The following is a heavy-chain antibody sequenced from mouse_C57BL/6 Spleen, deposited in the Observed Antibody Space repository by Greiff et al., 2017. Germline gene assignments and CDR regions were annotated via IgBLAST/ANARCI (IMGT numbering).Heavy chain of an antibody. CDR1: GYTFTDHT. Sequence: VMLVESDAELVKPGASVKISCKVSGYTFTDHTIHWMKQRPEQGLEWIGYIYPRDGSTKYNEKFKGKATLTADKSSSTAYMQRNSLTSEDSAVYFGARSSYYSNYVFDYWGQGTTLTVSS. CDR2: IYPRDGST. J-gene: IGHJ2*01. CDR3: ARSSYYSNYVFDY. V-gene: IGHV1-78*01. D-gene: IGHD2-5*01.